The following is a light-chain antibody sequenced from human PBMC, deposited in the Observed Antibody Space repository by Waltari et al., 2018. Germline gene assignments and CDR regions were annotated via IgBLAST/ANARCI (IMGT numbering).Light chain of an antibody. CDR1: QDISSW. V-gene: IGKV1-12*01. J-gene: IGKJ1*01. Sequence: DIQMPQSPSSLSASVGDKVSITCRASQDISSWLAWYQQKPGKAPKLLIYAASSLQGGVPSRFSGSGSGTDYTLTISSLQPEDFATFYCQQGYDTRTFGQGTKVEFK. CDR3: QQGYDTRT. CDR2: AAS.